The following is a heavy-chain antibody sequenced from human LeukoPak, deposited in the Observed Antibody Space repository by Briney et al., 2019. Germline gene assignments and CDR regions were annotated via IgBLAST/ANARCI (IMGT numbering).Heavy chain of an antibody. Sequence: GGSLRLSCAASGFTFSNYVMQWVRQAPGKGLEWVALIAHDGSNKYYADSVKGRFTISRDNSKNTLYLQMNSLRAEDTAVYYCAKDRKYTREYYFDYWGQGTLVTVSS. D-gene: IGHD6-6*01. J-gene: IGHJ4*02. CDR2: IAHDGSNK. V-gene: IGHV3-30*18. CDR1: GFTFSNYV. CDR3: AKDRKYTREYYFDY.